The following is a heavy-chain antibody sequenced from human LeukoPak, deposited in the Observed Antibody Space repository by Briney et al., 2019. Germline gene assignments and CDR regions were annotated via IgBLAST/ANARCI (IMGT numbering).Heavy chain of an antibody. Sequence: GRSLGLSCAASGFTFDDYAMHWVRQAPGKGLEWVSGISWNSGSIGYADSVKGRFTISRDNAKNSLYLQMNSLRAEDTALYYCAKAAAYCGGDCYMYYFDYWGQGTLVTVSS. CDR3: AKAAAYCGGDCYMYYFDY. J-gene: IGHJ4*02. CDR1: GFTFDDYA. V-gene: IGHV3-9*01. D-gene: IGHD2-21*02. CDR2: ISWNSGSI.